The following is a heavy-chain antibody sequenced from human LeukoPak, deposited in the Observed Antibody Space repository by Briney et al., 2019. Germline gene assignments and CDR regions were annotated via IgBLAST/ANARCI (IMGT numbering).Heavy chain of an antibody. Sequence: KPSETLSLTCTVSGGSISSFYWSWIRQPPGNGLEWIGYIYFSGSTNYNPSPKSRVTISVDTSKNQFSLKLNSVTAADTAVYYCARAASGTYRDFDYWGQGTLVTVSS. CDR1: GGSISSFY. CDR3: ARAASGTYRDFDY. V-gene: IGHV4-59*01. D-gene: IGHD1-26*01. J-gene: IGHJ4*02. CDR2: IYFSGST.